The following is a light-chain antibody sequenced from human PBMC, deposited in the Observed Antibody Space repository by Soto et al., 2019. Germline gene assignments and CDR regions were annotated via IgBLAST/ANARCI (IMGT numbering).Light chain of an antibody. CDR1: QSVSSSY. V-gene: IGKV3-20*01. Sequence: EIVLTQSPGTLSLSPGERATLSCRASQSVSSSYLAWYQQKPGQAPRLLIYGASTTATSIPDRFSGGGSGTEFTLTISRLEPEDFAVYYCQQYGSSPPRLAFGGGIKVEIK. CDR2: GAS. J-gene: IGKJ4*01. CDR3: QQYGSSPPRLA.